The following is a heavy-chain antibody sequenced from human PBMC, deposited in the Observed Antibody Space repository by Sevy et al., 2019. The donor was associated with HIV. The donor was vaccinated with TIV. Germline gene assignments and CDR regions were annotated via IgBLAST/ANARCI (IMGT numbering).Heavy chain of an antibody. CDR3: AKKMGGGSGMAFLVDY. Sequence: GSLRLSCAASGFTFSSFAMGWVRQAPGKGLDWISVFSGTGDHTYYADSVKGRFTISRDNSKNTLFLQMNSLRAEDTAIFYCAKKMGGGSGMAFLVDYWGQGTLVTVSS. CDR1: GFTFSSFA. D-gene: IGHD2-8*01. CDR2: FSGTGDHT. J-gene: IGHJ4*02. V-gene: IGHV3-23*01.